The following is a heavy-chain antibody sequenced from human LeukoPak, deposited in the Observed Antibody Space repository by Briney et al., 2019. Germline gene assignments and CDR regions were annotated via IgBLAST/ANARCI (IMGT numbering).Heavy chain of an antibody. D-gene: IGHD4-17*01. V-gene: IGHV3-66*01. J-gene: IGHJ4*02. CDR1: GFTVSSNY. CDR2: IYSGGST. CDR3: ARVSDYGDYAYDY. Sequence: PGGSLRLSCAASGFTVSSNYMSWVRQAPGKGLEWVSVIYSGGSTYYADSVKGRFTISRENAKNSLYLQMNSLRAGDTAVYYCARVSDYGDYAYDYWGQGTLVTVSS.